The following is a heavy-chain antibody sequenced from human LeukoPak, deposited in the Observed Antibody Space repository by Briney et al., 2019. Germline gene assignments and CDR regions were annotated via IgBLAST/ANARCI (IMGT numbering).Heavy chain of an antibody. D-gene: IGHD6-19*01. V-gene: IGHV3-53*01. J-gene: IGHJ4*02. Sequence: GGSLRLSCAASGITVSSNDMSWVRQAPGKGLEWVSVIYSGGSTYYADSVKGRFTISRDNSKNTLYLQMNSLRAEDTAVYYCAKTGSAVAGPLDYWGQGTLVTVSS. CDR1: GITVSSND. CDR3: AKTGSAVAGPLDY. CDR2: IYSGGST.